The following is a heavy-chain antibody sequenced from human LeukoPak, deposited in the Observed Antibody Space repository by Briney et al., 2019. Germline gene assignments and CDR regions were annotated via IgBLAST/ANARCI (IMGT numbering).Heavy chain of an antibody. V-gene: IGHV4-34*01. CDR1: GGSFSGYY. J-gene: IGHJ4*02. Sequence: SETLSLTCAVYGGSFSGYYWSWIRQPPGKGLEWIGEINHSGSTNYNPSLKSRVTISVDTSKDQFSLKLSSVTAADTAVYYCARTAYCGGDCSSFDYWGQGTLVTVSS. CDR2: INHSGST. CDR3: ARTAYCGGDCSSFDY. D-gene: IGHD2-21*02.